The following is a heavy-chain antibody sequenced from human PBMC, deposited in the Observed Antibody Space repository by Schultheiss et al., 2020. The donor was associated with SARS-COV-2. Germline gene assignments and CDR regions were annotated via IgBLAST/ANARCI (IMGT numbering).Heavy chain of an antibody. J-gene: IGHJ4*02. V-gene: IGHV2-70*12. CDR1: GFSLSTSGLR. CDR2: IDWDDDK. D-gene: IGHD6-6*01. Sequence: SGPTLVKPTPTLTLTCTFSGFSLSTSGLRVSWIRQPPGKALEWLARIDWDDDKYYRTSLKTRLTISKDTSRNQVVLTMTNMDPVDTATYYCAHRYIIFVRGYFDYWGQGTLVTVSS. CDR3: AHRYIIFVRGYFDY.